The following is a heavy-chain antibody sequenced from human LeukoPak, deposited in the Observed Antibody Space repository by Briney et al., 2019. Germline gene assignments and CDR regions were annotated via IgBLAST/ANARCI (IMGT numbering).Heavy chain of an antibody. CDR1: GFTVSSNY. D-gene: IGHD5-24*01. CDR3: ATGEERCLQSDY. V-gene: IGHV3-66*02. Sequence: GGSLRLSCAASGFTVSSNYMSWVREAPGKGLEWVSVIYSGGSTYYADSVKGRFTISRDNSKNTLYLQMNSLRAEDTAVYYCATGEERCLQSDYWGQGTLVTASS. J-gene: IGHJ4*02. CDR2: IYSGGST.